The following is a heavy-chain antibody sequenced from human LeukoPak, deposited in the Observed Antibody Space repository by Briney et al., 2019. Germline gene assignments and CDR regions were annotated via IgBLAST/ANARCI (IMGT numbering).Heavy chain of an antibody. Sequence: GGSLRLSCAASGFYFRTYNMNWLRQAPGKGLVWVSRIKSDGSITSYADSVKGRFTISRDNAKNTLYLQMNSLRDEDTAVYYCARVRGGDTKDFDYWGQGTLVTVSS. V-gene: IGHV3-74*01. CDR3: ARVRGGDTKDFDY. D-gene: IGHD2-8*01. CDR2: IKSDGSIT. J-gene: IGHJ4*02. CDR1: GFYFRTYN.